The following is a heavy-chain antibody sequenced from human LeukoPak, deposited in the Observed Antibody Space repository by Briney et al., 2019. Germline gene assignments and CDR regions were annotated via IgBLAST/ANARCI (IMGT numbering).Heavy chain of an antibody. CDR1: GYTFSGYY. Sequence: GAPVKVSCKTSGYTFSGYYMNWVRQAPGQGLEWMGWINPNSGETNYAQKFQGRVTITRNTSISTAYMELSSLRSEDTAVYYCARGLGPYSSSWYSRLYAFDIWGQGTVVTVSS. CDR3: ARGLGPYSSSWYSRLYAFDI. D-gene: IGHD6-13*01. J-gene: IGHJ3*02. V-gene: IGHV1-8*03. CDR2: INPNSGET.